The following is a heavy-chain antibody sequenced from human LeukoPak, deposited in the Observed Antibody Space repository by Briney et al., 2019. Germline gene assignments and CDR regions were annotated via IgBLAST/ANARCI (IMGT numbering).Heavy chain of an antibody. J-gene: IGHJ6*04. Sequence: SETLSLTCAVYGRSFRGYYWSWIRQPPRKGLEWIGEINHSGSTNYNQSLKRRVTISVETSKTQFSLKLRSLTAANTAVYYCARAYYYDIFTRYGMDVWGKGTTVTVSS. V-gene: IGHV4-34*01. D-gene: IGHD3-9*01. CDR1: GRSFRGYY. CDR2: INHSGST. CDR3: ARAYYYDIFTRYGMDV.